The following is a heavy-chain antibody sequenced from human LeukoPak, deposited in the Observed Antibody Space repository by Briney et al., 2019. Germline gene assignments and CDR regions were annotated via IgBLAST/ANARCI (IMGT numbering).Heavy chain of an antibody. CDR2: IYYSGST. D-gene: IGHD3-16*02. J-gene: IGHJ4*02. CDR1: GGSINGYY. Sequence: SETLSLTCTVSGGSINGYYWSWIRQPPGKGLEWIGYIYYSGSTNYNPSLKSRVTISVDTSKNQFSLKLSSVTAAGTAVYYCARGSATSYRYTFYYWGQGTLVTVSS. CDR3: ARGSATSYRYTFYY. V-gene: IGHV4-59*01.